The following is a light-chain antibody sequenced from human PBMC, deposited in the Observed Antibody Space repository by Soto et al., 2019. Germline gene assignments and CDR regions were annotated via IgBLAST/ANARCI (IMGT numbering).Light chain of an antibody. CDR2: IAS. J-gene: IGKJ1*01. CDR3: PQTYSPPQT. CDR1: QAVTDY. Sequence: DIQMTQSQSSLSASVGDRVTITCRPGQAVTDYLDWHQHKPGKVPKLLIHIASPLQSGVPSRVSGSGSGTDFTLTITSLQPEDFGTYYCPQTYSPPQTFGQGTKVDIK. V-gene: IGKV1-39*01.